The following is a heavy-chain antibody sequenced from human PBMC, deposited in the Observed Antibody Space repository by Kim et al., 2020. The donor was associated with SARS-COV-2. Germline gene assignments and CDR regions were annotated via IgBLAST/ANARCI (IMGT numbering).Heavy chain of an antibody. J-gene: IGHJ3*02. CDR2: IRSKANRYAT. V-gene: IGHV3-73*01. CDR1: GFTFSDSA. CDR3: TRVPPYSNSWWDAFDM. D-gene: IGHD6-13*01. Sequence: GGSLRLSCAASGFTFSDSAMYWVRQASGKGLEWVGRIRSKANRYATAYPASVTGRFTISRDDSKNTAYLQMHSMKAEGTGIYYCTRVPPYSNSWWDAFDMWGPETMVTVSP.